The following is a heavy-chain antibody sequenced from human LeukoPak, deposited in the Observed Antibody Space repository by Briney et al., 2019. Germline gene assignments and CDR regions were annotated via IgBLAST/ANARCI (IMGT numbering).Heavy chain of an antibody. Sequence: GESLKISCKGSGYSFTSYRIGWVRQMPGKGLEWMGIIYPGDSDTRYSPSFQGQVTISADKSISTAYLQWSSLKASDTAMYYCAKNYYDSSGYWPGYFDYWGQGTLVTVSS. CDR3: AKNYYDSSGYWPGYFDY. CDR2: IYPGDSDT. V-gene: IGHV5-51*01. D-gene: IGHD3-22*01. CDR1: GYSFTSYR. J-gene: IGHJ4*02.